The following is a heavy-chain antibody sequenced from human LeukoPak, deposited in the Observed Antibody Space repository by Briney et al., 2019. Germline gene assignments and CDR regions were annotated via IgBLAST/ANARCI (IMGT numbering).Heavy chain of an antibody. CDR3: AREEDYDSSGYSVNYFDY. D-gene: IGHD3-22*01. V-gene: IGHV3-30-3*01. J-gene: IGHJ4*02. CDR2: ISYDGSNK. Sequence: GGSLRPSSAASGFTFSSYAMHWVRQAPGKGLEWVTVISYDGSNKYYADSVKGRFTISRDNSYNTLYLQMNSLIAEDTAFYYSAREEDYDSSGYSVNYFDYWGQGTLVTVSS. CDR1: GFTFSSYA.